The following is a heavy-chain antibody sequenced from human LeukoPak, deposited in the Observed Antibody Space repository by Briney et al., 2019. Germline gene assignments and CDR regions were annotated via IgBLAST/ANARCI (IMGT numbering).Heavy chain of an antibody. D-gene: IGHD5-18*01. J-gene: IGHJ4*02. Sequence: PGGSLRLSCAASGFTFDDYGMSWVRQAPGKGLEWVSYISSSGSTIYYADSVKGRFTISRDNAKNSLYLQMNSLRAEDTAVYYCARSGYSYGNFDYWGQGTLVTVSS. V-gene: IGHV3-48*03. CDR2: ISSSGSTI. CDR3: ARSGYSYGNFDY. CDR1: GFTFDDYG.